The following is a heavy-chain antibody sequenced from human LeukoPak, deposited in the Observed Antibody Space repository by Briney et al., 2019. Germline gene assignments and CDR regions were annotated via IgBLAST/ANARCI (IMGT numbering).Heavy chain of an antibody. Sequence: ASVKVSCKASGGTFSSYAISWVRQAPGQGLEWIGGIIPIFGTANYAQKFQGRVTITANESTSTAYMELSSLRSEDTAVYYCARSTAYGGYLGIDYYFDYWGQGTLVTVSS. D-gene: IGHD5-12*01. CDR2: IIPIFGTA. V-gene: IGHV1-69*13. J-gene: IGHJ4*02. CDR3: ARSTAYGGYLGIDYYFDY. CDR1: GGTFSSYA.